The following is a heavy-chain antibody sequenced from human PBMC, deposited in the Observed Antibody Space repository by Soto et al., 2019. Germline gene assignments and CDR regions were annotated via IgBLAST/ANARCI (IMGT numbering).Heavy chain of an antibody. V-gene: IGHV4-59*01. D-gene: IGHD3-3*01. CDR2: MYYSGST. Sequence: QVQLQESGPGLVKPSETLSLTCTVSGGSISSYYWSWIRQSPGKGLVWIGYMYYSGSTNYNPSLKSRVTISIYTSRNQFSLKLSSVTAADTAVYYCARGTFGVVKDWGQGTLVTVSS. J-gene: IGHJ4*02. CDR3: ARGTFGVVKD. CDR1: GGSISSYY.